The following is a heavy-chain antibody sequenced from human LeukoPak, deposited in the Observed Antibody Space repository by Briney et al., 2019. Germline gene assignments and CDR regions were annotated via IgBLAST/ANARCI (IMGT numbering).Heavy chain of an antibody. CDR3: AKDEKGYYHDTSGYPDAFDI. CDR1: GGTFSSYA. D-gene: IGHD3-22*01. V-gene: IGHV1-69*05. J-gene: IGHJ3*02. CDR2: IIPIFGTA. Sequence: SVKVSCKASGGTFSSYAISWVRQAPGQGLEWMGGIIPIFGTANYAQKFQGRVTITTDESTSTAYMELSSLRSEDTAVYYCAKDEKGYYHDTSGYPDAFDIWGQGTMVTVSS.